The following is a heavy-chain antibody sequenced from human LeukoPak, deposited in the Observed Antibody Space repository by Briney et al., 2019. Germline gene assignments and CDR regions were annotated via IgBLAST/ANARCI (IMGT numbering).Heavy chain of an antibody. D-gene: IGHD1-26*01. Sequence: TSETLSLTCAVSGGSISSGGYSWSWIRQPPGKGLEWIGSFYYTGSTFYSPSLKSRVTISVDTSKNQFSLKLSSVTAADTAVYYCARRSGTYHAFDIWGQGTMVTVSS. J-gene: IGHJ3*02. V-gene: IGHV4-30-2*03. CDR2: FYYTGST. CDR1: GGSISSGGYS. CDR3: ARRSGTYHAFDI.